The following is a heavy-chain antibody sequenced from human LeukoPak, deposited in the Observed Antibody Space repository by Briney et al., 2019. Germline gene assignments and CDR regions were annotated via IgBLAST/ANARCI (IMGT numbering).Heavy chain of an antibody. D-gene: IGHD6-19*01. CDR3: ARVVGVAGTYWYFDL. Sequence: GGSLRLSCAASGYTFSNYGMNWVRQAPGKGLEWVSSISSSSSYIYYADSVKGRFTISRDNGENSLSLHMNTLRAEDTALYYCARVVGVAGTYWYFDLWGRGTLVTVSS. V-gene: IGHV3-21*01. CDR2: ISSSSSYI. CDR1: GYTFSNYG. J-gene: IGHJ2*01.